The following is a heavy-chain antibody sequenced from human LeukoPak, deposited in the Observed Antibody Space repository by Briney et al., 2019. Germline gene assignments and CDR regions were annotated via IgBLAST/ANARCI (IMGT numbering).Heavy chain of an antibody. Sequence: GRSLRLSCAASGFTFSSYGMHWVRQAPGKGLEWVAVISYDGSNKYYADSVKGRFTISRDNSKNTLYLQMNSLRAEDTAVYYCAKESYDSSGYFVGVGFDYWGQGTLVTVSS. CDR1: GFTFSSYG. CDR3: AKESYDSSGYFVGVGFDY. D-gene: IGHD3-22*01. V-gene: IGHV3-30*18. J-gene: IGHJ4*02. CDR2: ISYDGSNK.